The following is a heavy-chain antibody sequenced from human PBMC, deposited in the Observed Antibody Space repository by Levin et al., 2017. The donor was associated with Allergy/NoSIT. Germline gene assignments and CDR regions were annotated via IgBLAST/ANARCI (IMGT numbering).Heavy chain of an antibody. CDR2: IYYNGST. Sequence: SETLSLTCTVSGGSINNYYWNWIRQPLGKGLEWIGYIYYNGSTNYNPSLKSRVTISVDTSKNQLSLKLCSVTAADTAVYYCARQSRGEGAAADYWGQGTLVTVSS. CDR1: GGSINNYY. D-gene: IGHD6-25*01. J-gene: IGHJ4*02. CDR3: ARQSRGEGAAADY. V-gene: IGHV4-59*08.